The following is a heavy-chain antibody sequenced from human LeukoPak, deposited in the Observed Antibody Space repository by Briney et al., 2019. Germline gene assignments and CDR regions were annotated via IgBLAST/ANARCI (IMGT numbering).Heavy chain of an antibody. J-gene: IGHJ4*02. D-gene: IGHD6-19*01. CDR2: ISSSGSTI. CDR1: GFTFSSYE. CDR3: ASPGYSSGWLYFDY. V-gene: IGHV3-48*03. Sequence: GGSLRLSCAASGFTFSSYEMNWVRQAPGKGLEWVSYISSSGSTIYYADSVKGRFTISRDNAKNSLYLQMNSLRAEDTAVYYCASPGYSSGWLYFDYWGQGILVTVSS.